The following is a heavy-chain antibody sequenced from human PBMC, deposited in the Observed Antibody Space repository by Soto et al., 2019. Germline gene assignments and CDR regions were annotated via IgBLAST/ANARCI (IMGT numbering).Heavy chain of an antibody. V-gene: IGHV3-30-3*01. CDR2: ISYDGSNK. CDR3: ARTVDTGDYYYYYGMDV. Sequence: QVQLVESGGGVVQPGRSLRLSCAASGFTFSSYAMHWVRQAPGKGLEWVAVISYDGSNKYYADSVKGRFTISRDNSKNTRYLQMNSLRAEDTAVYYCARTVDTGDYYYYYGMDVWGQGTTVTVSS. CDR1: GFTFSSYA. D-gene: IGHD5-18*01. J-gene: IGHJ6*02.